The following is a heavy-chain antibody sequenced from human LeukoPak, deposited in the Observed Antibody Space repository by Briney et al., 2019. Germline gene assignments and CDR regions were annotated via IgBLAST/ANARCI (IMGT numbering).Heavy chain of an antibody. J-gene: IGHJ4*02. CDR3: ARVNKYYYDRSGYSTFDY. CDR1: GGSISSYY. V-gene: IGHV4-59*01. Sequence: SETLSLTCTVSGGSISSYYWSWIRQLPGKGLEWIGYIYYSGSTNDNPSLKSRVTISVDTSKNQFSLKLSSVTAADTGVYYCARVNKYYYDRSGYSTFDYWGQGTLVTVPS. D-gene: IGHD3-22*01. CDR2: IYYSGST.